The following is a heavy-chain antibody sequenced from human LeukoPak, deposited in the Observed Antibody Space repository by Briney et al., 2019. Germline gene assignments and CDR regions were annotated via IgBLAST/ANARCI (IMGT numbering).Heavy chain of an antibody. Sequence: SVKVSCKASGGTFSSYAISWVRQAPGQGLEWMGGIIPIFGTANYAQKFQGRVTITTDESTSTAYMELSSLRSEDTAVYYCASDSSGYLDASDIWGQGTMVTVSS. V-gene: IGHV1-69*05. D-gene: IGHD3-22*01. CDR3: ASDSSGYLDASDI. CDR1: GGTFSSYA. J-gene: IGHJ3*02. CDR2: IIPIFGTA.